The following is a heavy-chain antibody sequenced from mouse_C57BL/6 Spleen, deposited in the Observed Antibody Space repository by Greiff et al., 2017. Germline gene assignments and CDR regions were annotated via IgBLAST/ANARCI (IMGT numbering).Heavy chain of an antibody. CDR2: IHPNSGST. Sequence: QVQLKQSGAELVKPGASVKLSCKASGYTFTSYWMHWVKQRPGQGLEWIGRIHPNSGSTNYNEKFKSKATLTVDKSSSTAYMQLSSLTSETSAVYYCAKTAQATYLTDWGQGTTLTVSS. CDR1: GYTFTSYW. CDR3: AKTAQATYLTD. V-gene: IGHV1-64*01. J-gene: IGHJ2*01. D-gene: IGHD3-2*02.